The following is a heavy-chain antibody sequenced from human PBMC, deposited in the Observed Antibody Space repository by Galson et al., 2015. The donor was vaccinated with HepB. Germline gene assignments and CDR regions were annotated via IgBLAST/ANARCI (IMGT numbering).Heavy chain of an antibody. CDR2: IYWNDNE. J-gene: IGHJ4*02. CDR3: ARMFYSTSFYYFDY. V-gene: IGHV2-5*01. Sequence: PALVKPTQTLTLTCTFSGFSFTTDTVGVGWIRRPPGKALEWLALIYWNDNERYSPSLRSRLTITKDTSKNQVVLTMTTMDPVDTATYFCARMFYSTSFYYFDYWGQGTLVTVSS. CDR1: GFSFTTDTVG. D-gene: IGHD4-11*01.